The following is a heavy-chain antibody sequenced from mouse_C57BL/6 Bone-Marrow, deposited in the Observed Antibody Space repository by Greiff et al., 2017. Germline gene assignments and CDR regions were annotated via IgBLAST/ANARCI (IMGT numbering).Heavy chain of an antibody. CDR1: GYAFSSSW. CDR3: ARSVYGSSYWFAY. J-gene: IGHJ3*01. V-gene: IGHV1-82*01. CDR2: IYPGDGDT. Sequence: QVQLKESGPELVKPGASVKISCKASGYAFSSSWMNWVQQRPGKGLEWIGRIYPGDGDTNYNGKFKGKATLTADKSSSTAYMQLSSRTSEDSAVYFCARSVYGSSYWFAYWGQGTLVTVSA. D-gene: IGHD1-1*01.